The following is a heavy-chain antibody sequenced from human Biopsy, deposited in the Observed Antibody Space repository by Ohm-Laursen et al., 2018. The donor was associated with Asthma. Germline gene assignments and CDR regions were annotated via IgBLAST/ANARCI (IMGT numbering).Heavy chain of an antibody. CDR3: ARVVSYGDIYFGIDV. D-gene: IGHD4-17*01. CDR1: GGYTGSSDHH. J-gene: IGHJ6*02. CDR2: VFWSGST. V-gene: IGHV4-30-4*02. Sequence: SDTLSLTCRVSGGYTGSSDHHWAWIRQAPGKGLEWIGFVFWSGSTHYSRSLERRVSISIDTATNESSMKLWSVTPADAAVYFCARVVSYGDIYFGIDVWGPGNTVVVS.